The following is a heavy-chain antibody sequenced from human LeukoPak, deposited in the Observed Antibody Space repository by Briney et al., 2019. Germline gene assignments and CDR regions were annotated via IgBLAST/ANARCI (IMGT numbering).Heavy chain of an antibody. D-gene: IGHD1-26*01. CDR1: GFTFSIYW. CDR2: INEDGSEK. V-gene: IGHV3-7*01. Sequence: GGSLRLSCAASGFTFSIYWMTWVRQAPGKGLEWVANINEDGSEKYYVDSVKGRFTISRDNAKTSLYLQMNSLRVEDTAVYYCARARSGSYDYFDYWGQGTLVTVSS. J-gene: IGHJ4*02. CDR3: ARARSGSYDYFDY.